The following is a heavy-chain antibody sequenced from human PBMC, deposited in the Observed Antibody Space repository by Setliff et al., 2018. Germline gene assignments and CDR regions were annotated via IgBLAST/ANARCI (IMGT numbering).Heavy chain of an antibody. J-gene: IGHJ4*02. D-gene: IGHD3-10*01. Sequence: LSLSCAASAFTFSRYAMSRVRQSPGKGLEWVASINPEGSARYYVDSVKGRFTISRDNAKNSMSLQMSSLRSVDTALYYCLGAGTCSYWGQGTLVTVSS. CDR2: INPEGSAR. CDR1: AFTFSRYA. CDR3: LGAGTCSY. V-gene: IGHV3-7*01.